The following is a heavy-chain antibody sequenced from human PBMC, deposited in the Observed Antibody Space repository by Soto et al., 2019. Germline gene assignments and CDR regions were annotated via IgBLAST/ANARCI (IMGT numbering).Heavy chain of an antibody. CDR2: IYHSGST. D-gene: IGHD3-22*01. V-gene: IGHV4-39*01. CDR1: GGSLSSSSYY. CDR3: ARRQDYYDSSGYYNDAFDI. Sequence: SETLSLTCTVSGGSLSSSSYYWGWIRQPPGKGLEWIGSIYHSGSTYYNPSLKSRVTISVDPSKNQFSLILISVPAADTAVYYCARRQDYYDSSGYYNDAFDIWGQGTIVTVSS. J-gene: IGHJ3*02.